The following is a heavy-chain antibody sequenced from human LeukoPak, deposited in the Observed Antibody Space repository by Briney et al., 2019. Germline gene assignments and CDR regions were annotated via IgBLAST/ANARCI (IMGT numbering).Heavy chain of an antibody. J-gene: IGHJ3*02. CDR2: INPNSGGT. CDR1: GYTFTGYY. V-gene: IGHV1-2*02. CDR3: ATTLRSSSWFDAFDI. Sequence: ASVKVSCKASGYTFTGYYMHWVRQAPGQGLEWTGWINPNSGGTNYAQKFQGRVTMTRDTSISTAYMELSRLRSDDTAVYYCATTLRSSSWFDAFDIWGQGTMVTVSS. D-gene: IGHD6-13*01.